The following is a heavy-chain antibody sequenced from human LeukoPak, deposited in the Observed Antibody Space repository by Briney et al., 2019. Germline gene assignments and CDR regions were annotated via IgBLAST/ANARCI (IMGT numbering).Heavy chain of an antibody. V-gene: IGHV3-30*02. J-gene: IGHJ6*03. CDR1: GFTLSRYG. Sequence: GESLRLSCAASGFTLSRYGMHWVRQAPGKGLEWVADIWSDGNNKYYADSVKGRFTISRDNSKNTLYLQMNSLRAADTAVYYCAKVGTDYYMDVWGKGTTVTVSS. CDR3: AKVGTDYYMDV. CDR2: IWSDGNNK.